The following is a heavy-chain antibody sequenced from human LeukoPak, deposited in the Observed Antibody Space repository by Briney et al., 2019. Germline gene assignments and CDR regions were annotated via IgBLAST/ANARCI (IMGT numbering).Heavy chain of an antibody. V-gene: IGHV3-64D*09. CDR1: GFTFSSYA. CDR3: VKVYGSGSSFGRHFDY. J-gene: IGHJ4*02. Sequence: GGSLRLSCSASGFTFSSYAMHWVRQAPGKGLEYVSAISSNGGSTYYADSVKGRFTISRDNSKNTLYLQMSSLRAADTAVYYCVKVYGSGSSFGRHFDYWGQGTLVTVSS. CDR2: ISSNGGST. D-gene: IGHD3-10*01.